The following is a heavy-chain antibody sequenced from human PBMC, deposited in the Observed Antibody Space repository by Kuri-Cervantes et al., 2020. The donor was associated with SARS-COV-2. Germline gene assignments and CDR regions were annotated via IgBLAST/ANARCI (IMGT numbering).Heavy chain of an antibody. CDR1: GGSISSAYYY. CDR3: ARDPYRGESTFDY. D-gene: IGHD3-10*01. CDR2: IYYSGST. J-gene: IGHJ4*02. Sequence: SETLSLTCTVSGGSISSAYYYWGWIRQPPGKGLEWIGSIYYSGSTYYNPSLKSRVTISVDTSKNQFSLKLSSVTAADTAVYFCARDPYRGESTFDYWGQGTLVTVSS. V-gene: IGHV4-39*02.